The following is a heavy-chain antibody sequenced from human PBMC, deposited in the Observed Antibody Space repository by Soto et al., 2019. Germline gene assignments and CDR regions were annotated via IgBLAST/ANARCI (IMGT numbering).Heavy chain of an antibody. CDR2: IYPSDSDI. Sequence: GESLKISCKTSGYSFTSHWIAWVLQMPGKGLEWMGIIYPSDSDIRYKPSFQGQVTISVDKSISTAYLQWSSLKASDTATYYCARQDYSNYRGGMDVWGQGTTVTVSS. V-gene: IGHV5-51*01. CDR1: GYSFTSHW. J-gene: IGHJ6*02. CDR3: ARQDYSNYRGGMDV. D-gene: IGHD2-2*01.